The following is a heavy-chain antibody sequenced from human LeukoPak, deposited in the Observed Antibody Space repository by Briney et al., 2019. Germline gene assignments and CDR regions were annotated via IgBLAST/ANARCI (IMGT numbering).Heavy chain of an antibody. CDR3: ARHRLGTRRVDTAMAAAFDI. J-gene: IGHJ3*02. CDR2: LYYGGST. V-gene: IGHV4-59*01. Sequence: SETLSLTCTVSGGSISSYYWRWIRQPPGKGLGCIGYLYYGGSTDYNPALKSRVPTSVDTSKNQFSLKLSSVTAADTAVYYCARHRLGTRRVDTAMAAAFDIWGQGTMVTVSS. D-gene: IGHD5-18*01. CDR1: GGSISSYY.